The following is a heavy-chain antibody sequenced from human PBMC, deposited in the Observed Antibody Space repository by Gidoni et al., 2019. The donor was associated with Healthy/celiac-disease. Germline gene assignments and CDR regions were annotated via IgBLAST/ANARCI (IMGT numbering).Heavy chain of an antibody. V-gene: IGHV1-18*01. J-gene: IGHJ5*02. CDR2: ISAYNGHT. Sequence: QVQLVKSGAEEKKPGASVKVACKASGYTLTSYGISWVRPAPGQGLEWMGWISAYNGHTTSSHKLPGRVPLTPDTSTSPAYMELRSLSSADPAVYYFARGLQLRSLGWFDPWGQGPLVTVSS. CDR3: ARGLQLRSLGWFDP. D-gene: IGHD5-12*01. CDR1: GYTLTSYG.